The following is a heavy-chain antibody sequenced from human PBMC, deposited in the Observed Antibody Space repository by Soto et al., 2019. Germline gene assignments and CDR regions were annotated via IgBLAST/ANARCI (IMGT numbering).Heavy chain of an antibody. CDR2: IIPIFGTP. CDR3: ASATAWFGPKGETWFDP. J-gene: IGHJ5*02. D-gene: IGHD3-10*01. CDR1: GGTFNSYA. Sequence: QVQLVQSGAEVRKPGSSVKVSCKASGGTFNSYAINWVRQAPGQGLEWMGGIIPIFGTPKYAQNFQGGGTITADDSTSTVYMELSSLTSEDTAVYYCASATAWFGPKGETWFDPWGQGTLVSVSS. V-gene: IGHV1-69*01.